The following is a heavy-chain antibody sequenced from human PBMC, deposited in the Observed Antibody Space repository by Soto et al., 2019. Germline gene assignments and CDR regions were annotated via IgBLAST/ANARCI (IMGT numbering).Heavy chain of an antibody. CDR2: VNHSGVT. D-gene: IGHD6-13*01. Sequence: SGTLSLTCAFFGGSFTGYYWTWIRSPPGQGMEWSGEVNHSGVTNYNPTLPSRVAISVDTTNNQISFQLSSVTAAATAVSYCARVKGGYSSTMDVWGQGTTVNVCS. V-gene: IGHV4-34*01. CDR3: ARVKGGYSSTMDV. J-gene: IGHJ6*01. CDR1: GGSFTGYY.